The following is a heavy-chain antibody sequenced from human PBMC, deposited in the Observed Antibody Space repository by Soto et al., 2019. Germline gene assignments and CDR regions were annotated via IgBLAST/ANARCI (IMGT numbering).Heavy chain of an antibody. V-gene: IGHV4-31*03. D-gene: IGHD3-3*01. CDR1: GGYIRSRGYH. J-gene: IGHJ5*02. CDR2: IYYSGST. CDR3: ARRLTGRISIFEVGEGPYLVLFDP. Sequence: LQLMSVPSTVSGGYIRSRGYHRSRIRKHPGKGLEWIGYIYYSGSTYYNPSLKSRVTIAVDTSKTQFSLKLSSVTAADTAVYYCARRLTGRISIFEVGEGPYLVLFDPLVQGTLVTGSS.